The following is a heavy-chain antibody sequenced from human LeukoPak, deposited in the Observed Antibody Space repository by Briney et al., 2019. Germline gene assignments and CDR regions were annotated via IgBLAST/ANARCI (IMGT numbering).Heavy chain of an antibody. D-gene: IGHD5-18*01. CDR3: GRDGTYSYDSGDY. V-gene: IGHV1-2*02. J-gene: IGHJ4*02. Sequence: AAVKVSCKASGYTLTGYYMHWVRQAPGQGLEWMGWINPHSGDTNYAQKFQGRVTMTSKTYISTVYMESSLKASDDTTVYYCGRDGTYSYDSGDYWGQGTLVTVSS. CDR2: INPHSGDT. CDR1: GYTLTGYY.